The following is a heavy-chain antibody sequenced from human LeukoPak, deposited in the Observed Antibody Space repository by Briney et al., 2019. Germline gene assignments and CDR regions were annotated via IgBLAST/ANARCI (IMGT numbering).Heavy chain of an antibody. CDR1: GFSFTDAW. J-gene: IGHJ4*02. V-gene: IGHV3-15*01. CDR3: VTPPD. CDR2: IKSISAGGTT. Sequence: GGSLRLSCAASGFSFTDAWVAWVRQAPGKGPEWVGRIKSISAGGTTDYAAPVKGRFTISRDDSKNTLYLQMNSLKTEDTATYYCVTPPDWGPGTLVTVSS.